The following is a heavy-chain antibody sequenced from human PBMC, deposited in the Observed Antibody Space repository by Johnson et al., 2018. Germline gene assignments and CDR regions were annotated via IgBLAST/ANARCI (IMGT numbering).Heavy chain of an antibody. D-gene: IGHD2-8*02. J-gene: IGHJ3*01. Sequence: QVQLQESGPGLVQXSETLSLXCIVSGGSISGYYWSWIRPPPGKGLEWRAYIHSSGRSNYNPSLRSLGSISVDTSKNNFTMTLSPATAADTAVYYCPRSFCPGDKCPGLDLWGQVTMVTVSS. CDR3: PRSFCPGDKCPGLDL. CDR1: GGSISGYY. V-gene: IGHV4-59*01. CDR2: IHSSGRS.